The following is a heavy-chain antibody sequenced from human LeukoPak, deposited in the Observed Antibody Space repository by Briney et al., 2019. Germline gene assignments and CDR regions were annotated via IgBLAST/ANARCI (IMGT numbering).Heavy chain of an antibody. V-gene: IGHV1-46*01. CDR3: ASGDGYRDVYFDY. Sequence: GASVKVSCKASGYTFTSYYMHWVRQAPGQGLEWMGIINPSGGSTSYAQKFQGRVTITRDTSTSTVYMDLSSLRSEHTAVYYCASGDGYRDVYFDYWGQGTLVTVSS. D-gene: IGHD5-24*01. CDR1: GYTFTSYY. CDR2: INPSGGST. J-gene: IGHJ4*02.